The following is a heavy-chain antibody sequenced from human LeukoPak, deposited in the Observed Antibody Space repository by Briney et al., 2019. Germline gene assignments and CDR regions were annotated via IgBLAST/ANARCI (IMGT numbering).Heavy chain of an antibody. CDR1: GFTFSSYG. CDR3: ARSLTVAGMGFDY. V-gene: IGHV3-30*02. J-gene: IGHJ4*02. Sequence: GGSLRLSCAASGFTFSSYGIHWVRQAPGKGLEWVAFIRYDGSNKYYADSVKGRFTISRDNSKNTLYLQMNSLRAEDTAVYYCARSLTVAGMGFDYWGQGTLVTVSS. CDR2: IRYDGSNK. D-gene: IGHD6-19*01.